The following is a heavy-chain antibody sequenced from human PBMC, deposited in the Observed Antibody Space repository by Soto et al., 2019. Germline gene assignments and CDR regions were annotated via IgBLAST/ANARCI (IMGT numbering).Heavy chain of an antibody. CDR2: IKPGTSDI. CDR1: GYKFGSAW. CDR3: ARQLSHICDS. V-gene: IGHV5-51*01. J-gene: IGHJ4*02. D-gene: IGHD3-3*02. Sequence: XESLKLSCKGVGYKFGSAWIGWVRQMPGKGLEWMGIIKPGTSDIRYSPSCRGHVTISADEAVSTAYLQWSSLKASDTAMYYCARQLSHICDSWGQGTLVTVSS.